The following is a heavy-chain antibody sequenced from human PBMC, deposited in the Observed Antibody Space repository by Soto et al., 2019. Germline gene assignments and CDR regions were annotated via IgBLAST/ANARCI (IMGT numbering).Heavy chain of an antibody. V-gene: IGHV4-4*07. CDR3: AREGLRITIFFHYGMDV. J-gene: IGHJ6*02. D-gene: IGHD3-9*01. CDR1: GGSISSYY. CDR2: IYTSGST. Sequence: PSETLSLTCTVSGGSISSYYWSWIRQPAGKGLEWIGRIYTSGSTNYNPSLKSRVTMSVDTSKNQFSLKLSSVSAADTAVYYCAREGLRITIFFHYGMDVWGQGTTVIVSS.